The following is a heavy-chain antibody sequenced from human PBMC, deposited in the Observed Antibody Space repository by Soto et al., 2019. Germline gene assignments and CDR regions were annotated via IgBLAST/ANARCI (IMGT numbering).Heavy chain of an antibody. J-gene: IGHJ6*03. V-gene: IGHV3-23*01. CDR1: GFTFSSYA. CDR3: AKDGASRDLDGSGSYIYYMDV. CDR2: ISGSGGST. D-gene: IGHD3-10*01. Sequence: GGSLRLSCAASGFTFSSYAMSWVRQAPGKGLEWVSAISGSGGSTYYADSVKGRFTISRDNSKNTLYLQMNSLRAEDTAVYYCAKDGASRDLDGSGSYIYYMDVWGKGTTVTVSS.